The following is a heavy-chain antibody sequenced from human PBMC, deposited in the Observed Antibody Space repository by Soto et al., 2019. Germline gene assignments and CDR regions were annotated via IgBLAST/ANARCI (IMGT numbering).Heavy chain of an antibody. CDR1: GLTFSDSA. Sequence: EVQLVESGGGLVQPGGSLKLSCAASGLTFSDSAIHWVRQAAGKGLEWVGRIRSKTNNYATTYAASVKGRFTISRDDSKNTAYLQMNSLKTEDTAVYYCTRPTNELRCYSYNGIDVWGQGTMVTVSS. V-gene: IGHV3-73*02. CDR3: TRPTNELRCYSYNGIDV. CDR2: IRSKTNNYAT. D-gene: IGHD1-7*01. J-gene: IGHJ6*02.